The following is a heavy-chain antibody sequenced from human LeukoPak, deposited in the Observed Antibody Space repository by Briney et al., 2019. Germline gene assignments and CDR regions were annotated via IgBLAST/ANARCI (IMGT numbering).Heavy chain of an antibody. CDR3: ARDRYSSSSRWFDP. CDR1: GFTVSSNY. CDR2: IYSGGST. Sequence: GGSLRLSCAASGFTVSSNYMSWVRQAPGKGLEWVSVIYSGGSTYYADSVKGRFTISRDNSKNTLYLQMNSLRAEDTAVYYCARDRYSSSSRWFDPWGQGTLVTVPS. V-gene: IGHV3-66*02. D-gene: IGHD6-6*01. J-gene: IGHJ5*02.